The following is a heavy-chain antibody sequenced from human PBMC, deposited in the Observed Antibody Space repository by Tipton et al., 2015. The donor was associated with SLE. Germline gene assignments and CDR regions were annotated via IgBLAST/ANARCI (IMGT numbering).Heavy chain of an antibody. J-gene: IGHJ6*03. D-gene: IGHD3-22*01. CDR1: GGSISSGSYY. V-gene: IGHV4-61*02. CDR2: IYTSGST. CDR3: ARGSAVITSGYYYYYMDV. Sequence: LRLSCTVSGGSISSGSYYWSWIRQPAGKGLEWIGRIYTSGSTNYNPSLKSRVTISVDTSKNQFSLKLSSVTAADTAVYYCARGSAVITSGYYYYYMDVWGKGTTVTVSS.